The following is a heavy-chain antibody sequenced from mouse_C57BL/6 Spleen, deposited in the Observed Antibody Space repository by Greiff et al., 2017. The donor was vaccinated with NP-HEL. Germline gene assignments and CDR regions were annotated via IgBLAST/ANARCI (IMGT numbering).Heavy chain of an antibody. CDR1: GYTFTSYW. CDR2: IDPSDSET. Sequence: VQLQQSGAELVRPGSSVKLSCKASGYTFTSYWMHWVKQRPIQGLEWIGNIDPSDSETHYNQKFKDKATLTVDKSSSTAYMQLSSLTSEDSAVYYCARADRNYFDYWGQDTTLTVSS. CDR3: ARADRNYFDY. J-gene: IGHJ2*01. V-gene: IGHV1-52*01.